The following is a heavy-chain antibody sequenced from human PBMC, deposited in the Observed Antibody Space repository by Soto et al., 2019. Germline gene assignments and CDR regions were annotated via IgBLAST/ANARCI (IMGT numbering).Heavy chain of an antibody. CDR1: GFSFRSYA. V-gene: IGHV3-48*01. J-gene: IGHJ3*02. CDR3: VRDDRWAFDI. Sequence: EEQLVESGGGLVQPGGSLRVSCAASGFSFRSYAMNWVRQAPGKGLEWVPYISVGSGSIFYADSVKGRFTISRDDAKNSLYLQMNTLRGEDTAVYYCVRDDRWAFDIWGQGTMVTVSS. D-gene: IGHD3-22*01. CDR2: ISVGSGSI.